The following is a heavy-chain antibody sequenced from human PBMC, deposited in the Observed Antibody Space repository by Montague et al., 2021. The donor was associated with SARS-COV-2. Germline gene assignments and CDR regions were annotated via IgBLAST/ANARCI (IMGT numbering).Heavy chain of an antibody. CDR3: ARAKLDQKEGKYSGYDFEYYYGMDV. D-gene: IGHD5-12*01. J-gene: IGHJ6*02. CDR1: GFTFSSYE. CDR2: ISSSGSTI. Sequence: SLRLSCAASGFTFSSYEMNWVRQAPGKGLEWVSYISSSGSTIYYADSAKGRFTISRDNAKNSLYLQMNSLRAEDTAVYYCARAKLDQKEGKYSGYDFEYYYGMDVWGQGTTVTVSS. V-gene: IGHV3-48*03.